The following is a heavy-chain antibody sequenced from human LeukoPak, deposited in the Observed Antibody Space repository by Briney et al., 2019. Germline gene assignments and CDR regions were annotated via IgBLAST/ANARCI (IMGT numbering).Heavy chain of an antibody. Sequence: GGSLRLSCAASGFTFSSYWMHWVRQAPGKGRVWVSRINSDGSGTSYADSVKGRFTISRDNAKSTLFLQMNSLRAEDTAVYYCARDGSSWATWFDSWGQGTLVTVSS. J-gene: IGHJ5*01. D-gene: IGHD6-13*01. CDR2: INSDGSGT. CDR3: ARDGSSWATWFDS. CDR1: GFTFSSYW. V-gene: IGHV3-74*01.